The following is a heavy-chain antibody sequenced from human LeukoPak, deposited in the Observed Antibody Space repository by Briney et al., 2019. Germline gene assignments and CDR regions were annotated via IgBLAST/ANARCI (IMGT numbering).Heavy chain of an antibody. V-gene: IGHV4-34*01. CDR1: GFTFSDYY. Sequence: GSLRLSCAASGFTFSDYYMSWIRQPPGKGLEWIGEINHSGSANYNPSLKSRVTISVDTSKNQFSLKVSSVTAADTAVYYCARRTIAAAAPIDYWGQGTLVTVSS. D-gene: IGHD6-13*01. J-gene: IGHJ4*02. CDR3: ARRTIAAAAPIDY. CDR2: INHSGSA.